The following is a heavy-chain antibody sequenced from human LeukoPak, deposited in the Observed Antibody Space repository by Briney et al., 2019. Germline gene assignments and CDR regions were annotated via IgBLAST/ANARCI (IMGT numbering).Heavy chain of an antibody. D-gene: IGHD3-16*01. V-gene: IGHV3-23*01. J-gene: IGHJ4*02. CDR2: ILSGGDT. CDR3: ARGGGAYTPFDC. CDR1: GFTFNSYP. Sequence: GGSLRLSCAPSGFTFNSYPMTWVRQAPGKGLEWVSTILSGGDTYYADSVKGQFTISRDNSRDTLYLQMNSLRAEDTAVYYCARGGGAYTPFDCWGLGTLVTVSS.